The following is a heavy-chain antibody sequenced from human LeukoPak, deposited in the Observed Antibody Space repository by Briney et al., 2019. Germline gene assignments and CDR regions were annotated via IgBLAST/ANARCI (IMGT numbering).Heavy chain of an antibody. CDR2: ISTSSSTI. J-gene: IGHJ6*02. CDR1: GGSFSGYY. V-gene: IGHV3-11*04. D-gene: IGHD3-10*01. Sequence: LSLTCAVYGGSFSGYYWSWIRQPPGKGLEWVSYISTSSSTIYYADSVKGRFTISRDNSKNTLYLQMNSLRAEDTAVYYCAREVRGVRNYYYGMDVWGQGTTVTVSS. CDR3: AREVRGVRNYYYGMDV.